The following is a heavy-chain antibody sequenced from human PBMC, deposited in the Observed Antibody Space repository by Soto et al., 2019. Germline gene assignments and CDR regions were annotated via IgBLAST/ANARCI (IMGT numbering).Heavy chain of an antibody. CDR1: GFTFSSYA. V-gene: IGHV3-23*01. D-gene: IGHD6-19*01. CDR2: ISGSGGST. J-gene: IGHJ4*02. CDR3: AKSSIAVATKAAFDY. Sequence: VGSLRLSCAASGFTFSSYAMSWVRQAPGKGLEWVSAISGSGGSTYYADSVKGRLTISRDNSKNTLYLQMNSLRAEDTAVYYCAKSSIAVATKAAFDYWGQGTLVTVSS.